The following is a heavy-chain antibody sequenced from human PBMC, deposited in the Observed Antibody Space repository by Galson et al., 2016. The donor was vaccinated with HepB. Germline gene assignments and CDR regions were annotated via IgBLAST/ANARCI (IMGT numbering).Heavy chain of an antibody. D-gene: IGHD4-11*01. J-gene: IGHJ3*02. CDR2: SGGNT. V-gene: IGHV3-53*01. Sequence: SGGNTHYVDSGRGRFTMSRDDSKNTVYLQMNSLRDEDTAVYYCATSLQETVAAVGALGAFDIWGQGTMVTVSS. CDR3: ATSLQETVAAVGALGAFDI.